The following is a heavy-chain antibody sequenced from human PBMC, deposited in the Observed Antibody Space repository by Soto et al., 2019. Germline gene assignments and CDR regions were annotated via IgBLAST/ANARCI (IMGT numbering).Heavy chain of an antibody. D-gene: IGHD3-3*01. CDR1: GFTFSSYG. J-gene: IGHJ6*02. CDR2: ISYDGSNK. CDR3: AKRRNVLRFLEWSLGMEV. Sequence: QVQLVESGGGVVQPGRSLRLSCAASGFTFSSYGIHWVRQAPGKGLEWVAFISYDGSNKYYTDSVKGRFTISRDNSKNTLYLQMNGLRGEDTAVYYCAKRRNVLRFLEWSLGMEVWGQGTTVNVSS. V-gene: IGHV3-30*18.